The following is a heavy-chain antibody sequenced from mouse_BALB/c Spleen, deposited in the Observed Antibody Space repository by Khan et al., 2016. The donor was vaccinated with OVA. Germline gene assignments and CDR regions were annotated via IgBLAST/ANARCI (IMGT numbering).Heavy chain of an antibody. CDR3: ARQGVIYYDYDGGTWFAY. D-gene: IGHD2-4*01. Sequence: EVELVESGGDLVKPGGSLKLSCAASGFTFSSYGMSWVRQTPDKRLEWVATISSGGTYTYYPDSVKGRFTISRDNAKNTLYLQMSSLNSEETALYYCARQGVIYYDYDGGTWFAYWGQGTLVTVSA. J-gene: IGHJ3*01. CDR1: GFTFSSYG. CDR2: ISSGGTYT. V-gene: IGHV5-6*01.